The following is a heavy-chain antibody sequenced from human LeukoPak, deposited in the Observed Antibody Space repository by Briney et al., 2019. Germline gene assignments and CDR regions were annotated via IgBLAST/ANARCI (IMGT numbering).Heavy chain of an antibody. CDR3: ARGSAVDY. J-gene: IGHJ4*02. V-gene: IGHV4-34*01. CDR1: GGSFSGYY. CDR2: IDHSGST. D-gene: IGHD2-15*01. Sequence: SETLSLTCAVYGGSFSGYYWSWIRQPPGKGLEWIGEIDHSGSTNYNPSLKSRVTISVDTSKNQFSLKLSSVTAADTAVYYCARGSAVDYWGQGTLVTVSS.